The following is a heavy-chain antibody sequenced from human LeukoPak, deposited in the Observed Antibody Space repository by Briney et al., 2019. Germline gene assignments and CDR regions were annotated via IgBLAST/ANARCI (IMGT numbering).Heavy chain of an antibody. D-gene: IGHD1-1*01. J-gene: IGHJ5*01. CDR2: IYYSGST. CDR1: GGSISSFY. CDR3: ARHGTSGTNLNWFDS. V-gene: IGHV4-59*01. Sequence: PSETLSLTCTVSGGSISSFYWSWIRQPPGKGLEWIGYIYYSGSTNYNPSLKSRVTISVDTSKNQFSLKLSSVTAADTAVYYCARHGTSGTNLNWFDSWGQGTLVTVSS.